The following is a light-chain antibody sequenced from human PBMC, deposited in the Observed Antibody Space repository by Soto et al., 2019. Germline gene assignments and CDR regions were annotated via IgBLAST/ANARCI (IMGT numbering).Light chain of an antibody. CDR3: CSYAGSSTLYV. J-gene: IGLJ1*01. V-gene: IGLV2-23*01. Sequence: QSALTQPASVSGSPGQSITISCTGTSSDVGSYNLVSWYQQHPGKAPKLMIYEGSKRPSGVSNRFSGSKSGNTASLTISGVQAEDEADDYCCSYAGSSTLYVFGTGTKLTVL. CDR2: EGS. CDR1: SSDVGSYNL.